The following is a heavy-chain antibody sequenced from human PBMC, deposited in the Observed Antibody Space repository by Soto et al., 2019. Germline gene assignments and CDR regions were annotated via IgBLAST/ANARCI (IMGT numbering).Heavy chain of an antibody. CDR1: GFTFETTA. Sequence: GGSLRLSCEASGFTFETTALSWVRQAPGKGLEWVATISGTGLSKYYANSMKSRFIISRDNSRNTLYLQMNSLRAEDTAVYYCAGGYSSSWYLFDYWGQGTPVTVS. CDR3: AGGYSSSWYLFDY. D-gene: IGHD6-13*01. J-gene: IGHJ4*02. V-gene: IGHV3-23*01. CDR2: ISGTGLSK.